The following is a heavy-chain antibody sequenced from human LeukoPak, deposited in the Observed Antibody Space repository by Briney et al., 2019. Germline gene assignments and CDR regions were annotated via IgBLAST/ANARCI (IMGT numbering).Heavy chain of an antibody. V-gene: IGHV3-9*01. J-gene: IGHJ3*02. Sequence: GGSLRLSCAASGFTFDDYAMHWVRQAPGKGLEWASGISWNSGSIGYADSVKGRFTISRDNAKNSLYLQMNSLRAEDTALYYCARSSSSSAFDIWGQGTMVTVSS. CDR3: ARSSSSSAFDI. CDR2: ISWNSGSI. D-gene: IGHD6-13*01. CDR1: GFTFDDYA.